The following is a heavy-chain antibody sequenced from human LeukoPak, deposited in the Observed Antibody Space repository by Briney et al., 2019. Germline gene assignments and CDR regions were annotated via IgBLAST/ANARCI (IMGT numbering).Heavy chain of an antibody. J-gene: IGHJ6*03. CDR3: ARTESGGDFWSGYYHYYYYMDV. V-gene: IGHV4-39*07. CDR2: IYYSGST. D-gene: IGHD3-3*01. CDR1: GGSISSSSYY. Sequence: SETLSLTCTVSGGSISSSSYYWGWIRQPPGKGLEWIGSIYYSGSTYYNPSLKSRVTISVDTSKNQFSLKLNSVTAADTAVNYCARTESGGDFWSGYYHYYYYMDVWGKGTTVTVSS.